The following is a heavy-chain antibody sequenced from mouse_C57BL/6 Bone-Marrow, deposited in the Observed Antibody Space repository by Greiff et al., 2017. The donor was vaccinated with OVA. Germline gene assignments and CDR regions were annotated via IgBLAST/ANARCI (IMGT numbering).Heavy chain of an antibody. CDR3: TGSGYFDV. J-gene: IGHJ1*03. CDR1: GFNIKDDY. V-gene: IGHV14-4*01. Sequence: EVQLQQSGAELVRPGASVKLSCTASGFNIKDDYMHWVKQRPEQGLEWIGWIDPENGDTEYASKFQGKATITADTSSNTAYLQLSSLTSEDTAVYYCTGSGYFDVWGTGTTVTVSS. CDR2: IDPENGDT.